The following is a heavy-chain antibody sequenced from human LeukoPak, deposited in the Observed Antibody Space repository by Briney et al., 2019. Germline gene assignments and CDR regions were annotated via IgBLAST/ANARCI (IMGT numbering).Heavy chain of an antibody. CDR2: IYDSGST. D-gene: IGHD3-3*01. J-gene: IGHJ4*02. V-gene: IGHV4-39*01. CDR1: GGSIRSSYYY. Sequence: SETLSLTCTVSGGSIRSSYYYWGWIRQPPGKGLEWIGSIYDSGSTYYNPSLKSRVTISVDTSKNQFSLKLNSVTAADTAVYYCARSTYCDFWSGLLYDYWGQGTLVTVSS. CDR3: ARSTYCDFWSGLLYDY.